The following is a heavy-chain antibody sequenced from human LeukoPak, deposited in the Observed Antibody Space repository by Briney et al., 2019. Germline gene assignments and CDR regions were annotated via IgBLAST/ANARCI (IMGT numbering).Heavy chain of an antibody. D-gene: IGHD6-13*01. CDR1: GFTFSSYG. J-gene: IGHJ3*02. CDR3: ASLGIAAAGSGAFDT. CDR2: IWYDGSNK. Sequence: GRSLRLSCAASGFTFSSYGMHWVRQAPGKGLEWVAVIWYDGSNKYYADSVKGRFTISRDNSKNTLYLQMNSLRAEDTAVYYCASLGIAAAGSGAFDTWGQGTMVTVSS. V-gene: IGHV3-33*01.